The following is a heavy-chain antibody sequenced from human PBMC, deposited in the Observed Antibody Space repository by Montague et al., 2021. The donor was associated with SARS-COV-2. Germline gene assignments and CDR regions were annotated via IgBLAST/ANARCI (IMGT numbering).Heavy chain of an antibody. CDR2: IWYDGSNK. CDR3: AREYSAPRWFGEYNRYGMDV. D-gene: IGHD3-10*01. J-gene: IGHJ6*02. Sequence: SLRLSCAASGFTFSSYDMHWVRQAPGKGLEWAAVIWYDGSNKYYGDSVXGRFTISRDNSKNTLYLQMNSLRAEDTAVYYCAREYSAPRWFGEYNRYGMDVWGQGTTVTVSS. V-gene: IGHV3-33*08. CDR1: GFTFSSYD.